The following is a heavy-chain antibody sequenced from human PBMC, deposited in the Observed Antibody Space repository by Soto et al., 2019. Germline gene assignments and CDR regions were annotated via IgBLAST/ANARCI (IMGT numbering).Heavy chain of an antibody. CDR2: IDPSDSFK. V-gene: IGHV5-10-1*01. CDR3: ARHKGPVTQDFDI. D-gene: IGHD4-17*01. CDR1: GYIFTNYW. Sequence: GESLKISCRASGYIFTNYWISWVRQMPGKGLELMGKIDPSDSFKSYIPPFQGHVIISVDKSITTAYLQWSSLKASDTAIYYCARHKGPVTQDFDIWGQGTMVTVS. J-gene: IGHJ3*02.